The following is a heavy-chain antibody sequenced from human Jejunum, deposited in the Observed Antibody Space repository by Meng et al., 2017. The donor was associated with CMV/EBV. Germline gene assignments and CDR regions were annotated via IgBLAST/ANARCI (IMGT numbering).Heavy chain of an antibody. CDR1: GFTFRKYA. CDR3: VKNSFGVIVSPDS. CDR2: ISGDTT. V-gene: IGHV3-23*01. J-gene: IGHJ4*02. Sequence: CTASGFTFRKYAMSWVRQAPGKGLEWLSAISGDTTYYADSVKGRFTISRDNSKNTVSLQMNNLTAGDTALYYCVKNSFGVIVSPDSWGPGTMVTVSS. D-gene: IGHD3-3*01.